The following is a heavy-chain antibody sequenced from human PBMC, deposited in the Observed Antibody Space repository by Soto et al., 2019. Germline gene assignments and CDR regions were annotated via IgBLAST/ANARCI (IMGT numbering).Heavy chain of an antibody. D-gene: IGHD6-19*01. J-gene: IGHJ4*02. V-gene: IGHV3-30*12. CDR3: ARQYVAVASLDY. CDR2: IWFDGSNK. Sequence: GGSLRLSCAASGFTFSSYAMHWVRQAPGKGLEWVAVIWFDGSNKYSIDSVKGRFTISRDNSKNTLYLQMDTLRAEDTAVYYCARQYVAVASLDYWGQGTLVTVSS. CDR1: GFTFSSYA.